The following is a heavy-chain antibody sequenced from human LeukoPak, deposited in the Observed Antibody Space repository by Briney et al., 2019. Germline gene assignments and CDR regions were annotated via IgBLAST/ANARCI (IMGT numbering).Heavy chain of an antibody. V-gene: IGHV3-9*01. Sequence: GGSLRLSCAASGFTFDDYAMHWVRQAPGKGLEWVSGISWNSGSIGYADSVKGRFTISRDNAKNSLYLQMNSLRAEDTALYYCAKGYYGVYIFDYWGQGTLVTVSS. CDR3: AKGYYGVYIFDY. J-gene: IGHJ4*02. CDR1: GFTFDDYA. CDR2: ISWNSGSI. D-gene: IGHD4-17*01.